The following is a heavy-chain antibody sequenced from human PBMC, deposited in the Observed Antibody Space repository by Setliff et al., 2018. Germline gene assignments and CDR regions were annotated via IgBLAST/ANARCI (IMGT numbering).Heavy chain of an antibody. D-gene: IGHD3-10*01. CDR2: IMPGRDT. J-gene: IGHJ4*02. Sequence: NPSETLSLTCAVYGDSLSGYYWSWIRQSPKKGLEWIGEIMPGRDTLYSPSLESRLTITIDTSKSQFSLKLSSVTAADAAVYFCARESATIGEFPLYYFDKWGQGIPVTVSS. V-gene: IGHV4-34*10. CDR3: ARESATIGEFPLYYFDK. CDR1: GDSLSGYY.